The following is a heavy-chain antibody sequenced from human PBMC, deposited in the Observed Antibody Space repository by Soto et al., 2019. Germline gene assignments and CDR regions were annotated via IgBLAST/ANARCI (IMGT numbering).Heavy chain of an antibody. CDR1: GFPFISYG. Sequence: QVQLVESGGGVVQPGRSLSLSCEASGFPFISYGFNWVRQAPGKGLGWVAVISYDGSNKYYADSVKGRFTISRDNSKNTLYLQMNSLRAEDTAVYYCANLWFGELFSFDYWGQGTLVTVSS. V-gene: IGHV3-30*18. D-gene: IGHD3-10*01. CDR3: ANLWFGELFSFDY. CDR2: ISYDGSNK. J-gene: IGHJ4*02.